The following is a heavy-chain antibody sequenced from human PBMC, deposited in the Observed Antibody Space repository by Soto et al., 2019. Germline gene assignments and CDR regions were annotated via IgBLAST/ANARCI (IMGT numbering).Heavy chain of an antibody. V-gene: IGHV3-53*01. CDR2: LYDLDGS. J-gene: IGHJ3*01. Sequence: GGSLRLSCAAFGFTISGKKYVAWVRQAPGKGLEWVSALYDLDGSFYAASVKGRFTTSSDSSKTTVYLQMNDLRPDDTAVYYCATWHEREHAYDVWGHGTTVTVSS. CDR3: ATWHEREHAYDV. D-gene: IGHD1-1*01. CDR1: GFTISGKKY.